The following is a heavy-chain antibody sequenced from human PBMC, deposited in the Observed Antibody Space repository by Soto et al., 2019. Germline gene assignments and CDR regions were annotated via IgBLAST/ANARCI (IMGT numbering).Heavy chain of an antibody. Sequence: PSETLSLTCTVSGGSISSGDYYWSWIRQPPGKGLEWIGYIYYSGSTYYNPSLKSRVTMTRDTSTSTVYMELSSLRSEDTAVYYCARDSSSGYNWFDPWGQGTLVTVSS. D-gene: IGHD6-6*01. CDR2: IYYSGST. V-gene: IGHV4-30-4*02. J-gene: IGHJ5*02. CDR1: GGSISSGDYY. CDR3: ARDSSSGYNWFDP.